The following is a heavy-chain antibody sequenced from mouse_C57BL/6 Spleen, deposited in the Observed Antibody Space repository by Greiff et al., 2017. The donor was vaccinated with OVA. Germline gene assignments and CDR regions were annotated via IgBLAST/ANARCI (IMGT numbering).Heavy chain of an antibody. V-gene: IGHV1-55*01. CDR3: ARWGTTVVATDFDY. CDR2: IYPGSGST. CDR1: GYTFTSYW. J-gene: IGHJ2*01. D-gene: IGHD1-1*01. Sequence: QVQLKQPGAELVKPGASVKMSCKASGYTFTSYWITWVKQRPGQGLEWIGDIYPGSGSTNCNEKFKSKATLTVDTSSSTAYMQLSSLTSEDSAVYYCARWGTTVVATDFDYWGQGTTLTVSS.